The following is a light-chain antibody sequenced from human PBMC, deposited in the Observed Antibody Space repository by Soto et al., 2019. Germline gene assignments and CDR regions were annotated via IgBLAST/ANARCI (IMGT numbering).Light chain of an antibody. V-gene: IGKV1-39*01. CDR1: QTISNY. CDR3: HHSYTIPWM. Sequence: DIHMTQSPSSLSAFVGDRVTITCRAGQTISNYVNWYQQKPGKAPKVLIYAASTLQSGVPSRFSGSRSGADFTLTISSLQPEEFATYYCHHSYTIPWMFGQGTKVEIK. CDR2: AAS. J-gene: IGKJ1*01.